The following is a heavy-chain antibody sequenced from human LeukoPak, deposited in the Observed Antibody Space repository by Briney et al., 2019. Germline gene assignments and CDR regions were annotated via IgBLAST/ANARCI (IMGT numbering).Heavy chain of an antibody. J-gene: IGHJ3*02. D-gene: IGHD5-24*01. V-gene: IGHV3-7*01. Sequence: GGSLRLSCAASGFTFSSYWMSWVRQAPGKGLEWVANIKQDGSEKYYVDSVKGRFTISRDNAKNSLYLQMNSLRAEDTAVYYCAREGDGYSGADAFDIWGQGTMVTVSS. CDR3: AREGDGYSGADAFDI. CDR2: IKQDGSEK. CDR1: GFTFSSYW.